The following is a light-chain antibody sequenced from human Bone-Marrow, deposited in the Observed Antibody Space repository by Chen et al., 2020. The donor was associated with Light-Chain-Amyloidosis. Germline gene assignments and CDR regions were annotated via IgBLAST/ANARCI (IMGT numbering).Light chain of an antibody. J-gene: IGKJ3*01. CDR3: QQYDNRPFT. CDR1: QDISNY. Sequence: DIQMTQSPSSLSASVGDRVTITCQASQDISNYLNWYQQKPGKAPKLLIYDASNLETGVPSRFSGSGSGTDFTFTSSSLQPEDIATYYCQQYDNRPFTFGPGTKVDIK. V-gene: IGKV1-33*01. CDR2: DAS.